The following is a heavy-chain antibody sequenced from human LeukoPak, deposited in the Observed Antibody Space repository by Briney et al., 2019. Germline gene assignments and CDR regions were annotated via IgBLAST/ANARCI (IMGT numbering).Heavy chain of an antibody. V-gene: IGHV4-61*01. J-gene: IGHJ4*02. CDR3: ARMTYYYDSSPPFDY. CDR1: GGSISSSSYY. Sequence: PSETLSLTCTVSGGSISSSSYYWSWIRQPPGKGLEWIGYIYYSGSTNYNPSLKSRVTISVDTSKNQFSLKLSSVTAADTAVYYCARMTYYYDSSPPFDYWGQRTLVTVSS. CDR2: IYYSGST. D-gene: IGHD3-22*01.